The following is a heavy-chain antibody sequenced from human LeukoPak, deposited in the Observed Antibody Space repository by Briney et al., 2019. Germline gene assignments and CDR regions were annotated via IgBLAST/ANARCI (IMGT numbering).Heavy chain of an antibody. CDR2: INHSGSA. CDR1: GGSLSDYY. CDR3: ASQVRLERRYYYYYMDV. Sequence: SETLSLTCAVYGGSLSDYYWSWIRQPPGKGLEWIGEINHSGSANYNPSLKSRVTISLDTSKNQFSLKLSSVTAADTAVYYCASQVRLERRYYYYYMDVWDKGTTVTVSS. J-gene: IGHJ6*03. D-gene: IGHD1-1*01. V-gene: IGHV4-34*01.